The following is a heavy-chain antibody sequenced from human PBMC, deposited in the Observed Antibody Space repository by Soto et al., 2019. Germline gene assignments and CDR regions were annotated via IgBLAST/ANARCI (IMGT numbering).Heavy chain of an antibody. V-gene: IGHV1-46*01. CDR3: ARGGNIVVVPAATEYYFDY. CDR1: GYTFTSYY. CDR2: INPSGGST. J-gene: IGHJ4*02. Sequence: ASVKVSCKASGYTFTSYYMHWVRQAPGQGLEWMGIINPSGGSTSYAQKFQGRVTMTRDTSTSTVYMELSSLGSEDTAVYYCARGGNIVVVPAATEYYFDYWGQGTLVTVSS. D-gene: IGHD2-2*01.